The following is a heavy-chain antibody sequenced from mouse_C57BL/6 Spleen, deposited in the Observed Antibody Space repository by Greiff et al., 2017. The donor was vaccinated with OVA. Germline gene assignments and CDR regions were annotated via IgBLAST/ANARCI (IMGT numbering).Heavy chain of an antibody. D-gene: IGHD2-5*01. CDR1: GYTFTSYW. CDR2: IHPNSGST. J-gene: IGHJ4*01. V-gene: IGHV1-64*01. CDR3: ATAYYSNYEGGDY. Sequence: VQLKQPGAELVKPGASVKLSCKASGYTFTSYWMHWVKQRPGQGLEWIGMIHPNSGSTNYNEKFKSKATLTVDKSSSTAYMQLSSLTSEDSAVYYCATAYYSNYEGGDYWGQGTSVTVSS.